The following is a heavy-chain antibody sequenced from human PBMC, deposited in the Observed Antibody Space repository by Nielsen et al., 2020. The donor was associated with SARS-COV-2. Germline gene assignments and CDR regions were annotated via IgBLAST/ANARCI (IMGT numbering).Heavy chain of an antibody. CDR3: ARDSFYYGSGPRAFDI. J-gene: IGHJ3*02. CDR1: GYTFTGYY. CDR2: INPNSGGT. V-gene: IGHV1-2*06. D-gene: IGHD3-10*01. Sequence: ASVKVSCKASGYTFTGYYMHWVRQAPGQGLEWMGRINPNSGGTNYAQKFQGRVTMTRDTSISTAYMELSRLRSDDTAVYYCARDSFYYGSGPRAFDIWGQGTMVTVSS.